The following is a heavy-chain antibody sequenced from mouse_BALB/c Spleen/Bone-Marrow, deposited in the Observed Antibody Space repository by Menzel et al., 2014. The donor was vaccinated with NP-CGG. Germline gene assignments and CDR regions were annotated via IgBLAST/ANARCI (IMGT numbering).Heavy chain of an antibody. D-gene: IGHD2-14*01. CDR2: ISSYYGDA. CDR3: ARSGKVRNAMDY. V-gene: IGHV1-67*01. CDR1: GYTFTDYA. Sequence: VQLQESGAELVRPGVSVKISCKGSGYTFTDYAVHWVKQSNTKSLEWIGLISSYYGDATYNQKFKGKATMTVDKSSSTAFLELARLTSEDSAIYYCARSGKVRNAMDYWGQGTSVTVSS. J-gene: IGHJ4*01.